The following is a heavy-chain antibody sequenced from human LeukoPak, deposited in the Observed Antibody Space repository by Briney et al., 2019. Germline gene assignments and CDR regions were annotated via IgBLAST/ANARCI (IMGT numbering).Heavy chain of an antibody. Sequence: PGGSLRLSCAASGFTFSSYAMHWVRQAPGKGLEWVANIKQDGSEKYYVDSVKGRFTISRDNAKNSLYLQMNSLRAEDTAVYYCASRYCSSTSCFFDPWGQGTLVTVSS. CDR2: IKQDGSEK. V-gene: IGHV3-7*01. D-gene: IGHD2-2*01. J-gene: IGHJ5*02. CDR3: ASRYCSSTSCFFDP. CDR1: GFTFSSYA.